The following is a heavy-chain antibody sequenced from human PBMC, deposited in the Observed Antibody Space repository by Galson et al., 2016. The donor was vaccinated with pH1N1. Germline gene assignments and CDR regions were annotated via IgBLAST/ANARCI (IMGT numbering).Heavy chain of an antibody. CDR2: IKEDGSDT. CDR1: GFTSSNYW. J-gene: IGHJ3*01. V-gene: IGHV3-7*01. CDR3: ARAIGSRSAY. Sequence: SLRLSCAASGFTSSNYWMHWVRQVPGKGLEWVANIKEDGSDTYYVDSVRGRFTISRDNAKNSLYLQMNSLRDEDTALYYCARAIGSRSAYWGQGTMVTVSS. D-gene: IGHD3-16*02.